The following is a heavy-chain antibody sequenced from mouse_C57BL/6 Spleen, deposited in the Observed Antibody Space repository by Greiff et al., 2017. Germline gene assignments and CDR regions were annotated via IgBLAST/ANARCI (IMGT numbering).Heavy chain of an antibody. V-gene: IGHV1-26*01. J-gene: IGHJ2*01. CDR2: INPNNGGT. CDR1: GYTFTDYY. Sequence: VQLQQSGPELVKPGASVKISCKASGYTFTDYYMNWVKQSHGKSLEWIGDINPNNGGTSYNQKFKGKATLTVDKSSSTAYMELRSLTSEDSAVYYCARSRWLLRDYWGQGTTLTVSS. D-gene: IGHD2-3*01. CDR3: ARSRWLLRDY.